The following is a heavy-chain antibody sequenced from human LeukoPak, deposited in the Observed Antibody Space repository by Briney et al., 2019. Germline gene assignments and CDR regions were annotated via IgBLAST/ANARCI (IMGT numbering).Heavy chain of an antibody. J-gene: IGHJ5*02. V-gene: IGHV4-30-2*01. CDR2: IYHSRST. D-gene: IGHD4-17*01. CDR1: GGSISSGGYS. Sequence: SQTLSLTCAVSGGSISSGGYSWSWIRQPPGTGLEWSGYIYHSRSTYYNPSLKSRVTISVDRSKNQFSLKLSSVTAADTAVYYCARGGKTTVTTSVTIPDWFDPWGQGTLVTVSS. CDR3: ARGGKTTVTTSVTIPDWFDP.